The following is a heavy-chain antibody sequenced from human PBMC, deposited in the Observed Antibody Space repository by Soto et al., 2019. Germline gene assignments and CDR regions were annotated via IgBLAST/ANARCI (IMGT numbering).Heavy chain of an antibody. J-gene: IGHJ1*01. CDR1: GFTFSRVS. V-gene: IGHV3-21*06. Sequence: PGGSLRLSCEASGFTFSRVSMNWVRQVPGKGLEWVASISSGSSDTWYADSVKGRFIISRDNARNSLYLQIDSLGVEDTAVYYCATPYYFNHWGPGTLVTVSS. CDR2: ISSGSSDT. D-gene: IGHD3-16*01. CDR3: ATPYYFNH.